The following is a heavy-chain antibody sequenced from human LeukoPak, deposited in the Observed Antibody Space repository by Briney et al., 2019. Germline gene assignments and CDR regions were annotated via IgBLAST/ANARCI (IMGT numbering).Heavy chain of an antibody. CDR3: ARDRDSYGYKLGY. CDR2: IIPIFGTA. D-gene: IGHD5-18*01. J-gene: IGHJ4*02. Sequence: SVKVSCKASGRTFSSYAISWVRQAPGQGLEWMGGIIPIFGTANYAQKFQGRVTITADESTSTAYMELSSLRSEDTAVYYCARDRDSYGYKLGYWGQGTLVTVSS. V-gene: IGHV1-69*13. CDR1: GRTFSSYA.